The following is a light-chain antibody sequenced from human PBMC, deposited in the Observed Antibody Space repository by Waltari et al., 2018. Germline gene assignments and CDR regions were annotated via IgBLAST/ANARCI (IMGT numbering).Light chain of an antibody. V-gene: IGKV3-15*01. CDR2: DAS. CDR3: QQYSEWPRT. J-gene: IGKJ1*01. Sequence: MTQSPSPLSASVGYRVTITCRASQSVSNNLAWFQQKPGQAPRLLIYDASTRATGVPVRFSGSGSGTEFTLTISSLQSEDFAVYYCQQYSEWPRTFGQGTKVEI. CDR1: QSVSNN.